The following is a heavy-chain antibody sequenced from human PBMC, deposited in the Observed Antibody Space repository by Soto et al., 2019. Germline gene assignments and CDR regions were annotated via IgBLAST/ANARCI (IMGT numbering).Heavy chain of an antibody. CDR3: ARKGEEGWFDP. CDR1: GYPISSSTS. D-gene: IGHD2-21*01. J-gene: IGHJ5*02. CDR2: IYYSGRT. Sequence: LSLTCAVSGYPISSSTSWGWIRQPPGKGLEWIGHIYYSGRTYYNPSLKSRVTMSVDTSKNQFSLKLSSVTAVDTAVYYCARKGEEGWFDPWGQGTLVTVSS. V-gene: IGHV4-28*01.